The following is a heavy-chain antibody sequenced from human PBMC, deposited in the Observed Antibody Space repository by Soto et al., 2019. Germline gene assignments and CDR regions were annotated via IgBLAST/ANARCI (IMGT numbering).Heavy chain of an antibody. CDR3: ARANWYSEY. V-gene: IGHV4-59*11. Sequence: QVHLQESGPGLVKPSETLSLTCTVSGGSINNHYWSWIRQPPGKGLEWIGYIYYTGRTNYNPSLESRVTMSVDTSNNRVSLNLTSLTAADTAIYYCARANWYSEYWGQGTLVTVSS. J-gene: IGHJ4*02. D-gene: IGHD7-27*01. CDR2: IYYTGRT. CDR1: GGSINNHY.